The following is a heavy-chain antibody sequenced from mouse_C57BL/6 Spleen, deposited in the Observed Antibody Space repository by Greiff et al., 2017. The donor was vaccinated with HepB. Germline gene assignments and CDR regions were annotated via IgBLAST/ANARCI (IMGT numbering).Heavy chain of an antibody. V-gene: IGHV1-50*01. CDR3: ARGYWAY. Sequence: VQLQQSGAELVKPGASVKLSCKASGYTFTSYWMQWVKQRPGQGLEWIGEIDPSDSYTNYNQKFKGKATLTVDTSSSTAYMQLSSLTSEDSAVYYCARGYWAYWGQRTLVTVSA. CDR1: GYTFTSYW. CDR2: IDPSDSYT. J-gene: IGHJ3*01. D-gene: IGHD2-14*01.